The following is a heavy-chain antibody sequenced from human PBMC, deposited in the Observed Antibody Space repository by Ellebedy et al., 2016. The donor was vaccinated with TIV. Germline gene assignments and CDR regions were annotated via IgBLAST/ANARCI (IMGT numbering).Heavy chain of an antibody. J-gene: IGHJ4*02. V-gene: IGHV3-23*01. Sequence: GGSLRLXXAASGFTFSSYAMNWVRQAPGKELEWVSAISSRGSNTYYADSVKGRFTISRDNSKNTLYLEMSSLRAEDTAVYLCAKMSFTDYFDKSGCYAPDYWGQGTLVTVSS. CDR1: GFTFSSYA. CDR2: ISSRGSNT. D-gene: IGHD3-22*01. CDR3: AKMSFTDYFDKSGCYAPDY.